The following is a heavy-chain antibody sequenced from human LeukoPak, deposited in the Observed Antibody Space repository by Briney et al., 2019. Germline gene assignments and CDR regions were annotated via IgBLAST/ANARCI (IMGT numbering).Heavy chain of an antibody. CDR1: GFTFSTYE. CDR2: IYLSGDT. CDR3: ARVCKGDCNAFDI. D-gene: IGHD2-21*02. V-gene: IGHV3-13*04. J-gene: IGHJ3*02. Sequence: GGSLRLSCVASGFTFSTYEMHWVRQAAGRGLEWVSAIYLSGDTYYLASVKGRFTISRENAKNPLYLQMNSLTAGDTAVYYCARVCKGDCNAFDIWGQGTKVTVSS.